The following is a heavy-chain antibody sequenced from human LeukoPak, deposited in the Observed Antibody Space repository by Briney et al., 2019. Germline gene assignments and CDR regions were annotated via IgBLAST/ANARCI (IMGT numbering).Heavy chain of an antibody. CDR3: ATVYCSGGSCYSHFDY. V-gene: IGHV1-24*01. Sequence: ASVKVSCKVSGYTLTELSMHWVRQAPGKGLEWMGGFDPEDGETIYAQKFQGRVTMTEDTSTDTAYMELSSLRSEDTAVYYCATVYCSGGSCYSHFDYWGQGTLVTVSS. CDR1: GYTLTELS. D-gene: IGHD2-15*01. J-gene: IGHJ4*02. CDR2: FDPEDGET.